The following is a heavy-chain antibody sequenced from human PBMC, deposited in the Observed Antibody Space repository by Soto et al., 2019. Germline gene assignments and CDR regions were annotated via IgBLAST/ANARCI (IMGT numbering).Heavy chain of an antibody. V-gene: IGHV3-23*01. Sequence: GGSLRLSCTASGFTFFSYAMTWVRQAPGQGLEWVSGISNNAGRTYYAASVRGRFTISRDNSKNTFYLQMNSLKAEDTAVYYCAKDGASDYWGQGTLVTVSS. CDR3: AKDGASDY. J-gene: IGHJ4*02. CDR2: ISNNAGRT. D-gene: IGHD4-17*01. CDR1: GFTFFSYA.